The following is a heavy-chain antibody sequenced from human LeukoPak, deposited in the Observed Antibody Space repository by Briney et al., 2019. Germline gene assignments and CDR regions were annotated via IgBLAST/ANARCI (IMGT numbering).Heavy chain of an antibody. J-gene: IGHJ4*02. CDR2: INPSGGST. Sequence: ASVKVSCKAFDDTLTSYYIHWVRQAPGQGLEWIGIINPSGGSTTYAPKFQGIVTMTRDTSTSTVYMGLTSLRSEDTAVYFCARAYSYCRLDYWGQGTLVTASS. CDR1: DDTLTSYY. V-gene: IGHV1-46*01. CDR3: ARAYSYCRLDY. D-gene: IGHD5-18*01.